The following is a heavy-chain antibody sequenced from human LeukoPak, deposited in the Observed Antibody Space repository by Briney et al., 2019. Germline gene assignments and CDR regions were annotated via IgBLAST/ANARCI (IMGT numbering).Heavy chain of an antibody. D-gene: IGHD4-11*01. Sequence: GGSLRLSCTASGFTFNSYAMSWVRQASGKGLGWVSGIGGGGGATYYADSVNGRFTISRDDSTSALYLQMNSLRAEDTALYYCAKAVSYDYTNWGSAQFDYWGQGTLVTVSS. V-gene: IGHV3-23*01. CDR2: IGGGGGAT. CDR1: GFTFNSYA. CDR3: AKAVSYDYTNWGSAQFDY. J-gene: IGHJ4*02.